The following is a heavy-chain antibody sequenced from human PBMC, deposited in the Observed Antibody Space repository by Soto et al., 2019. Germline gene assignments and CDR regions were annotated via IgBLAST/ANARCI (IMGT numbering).Heavy chain of an antibody. CDR1: GFTFSSYA. CDR2: ISGSGGST. V-gene: IGHV3-23*01. J-gene: IGHJ4*02. D-gene: IGHD6-6*01. CDR3: AKVSADSSSSHYFDY. Sequence: GGSLRLSCAASGFTFSSYAMSWVRQAPGKGLEWVSAISGSGGSTYYADSVKGRFTISRDNSKNTLYLQMNSLRAEDTAVYYCAKVSADSSSSHYFDYWGQGTLVTVSS.